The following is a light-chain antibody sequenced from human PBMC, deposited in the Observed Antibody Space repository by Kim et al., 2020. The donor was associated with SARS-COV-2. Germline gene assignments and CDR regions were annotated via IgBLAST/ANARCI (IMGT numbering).Light chain of an antibody. CDR3: QQSYSLN. CDR2: AAS. Sequence: DIQMTQSPSSLSASVGDRVTVTCRASQSISSYLNWYQQKPGKAPKLLIYAASSLQSGVPSRFSGSGSGTDFTLTISSLQPEDFATYYCQQSYSLNFGGGTKVDIK. CDR1: QSISSY. J-gene: IGKJ4*01. V-gene: IGKV1-39*01.